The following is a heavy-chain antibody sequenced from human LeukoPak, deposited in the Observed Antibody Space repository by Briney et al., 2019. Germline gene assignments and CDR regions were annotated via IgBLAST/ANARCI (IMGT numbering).Heavy chain of an antibody. J-gene: IGHJ5*02. CDR3: ARGGADWFDP. Sequence: PSETLSLTCTVSGGSMSSSYWSRIRQPAGKGLEWIGRNYTSGSTDYNPSLTSRVTMSIDTSKNQFSLKLSFVTAADTAVYYCARGGADWFDPWGQGTLVTVSS. V-gene: IGHV4-4*07. CDR2: NYTSGST. D-gene: IGHD3-16*01. CDR1: GGSMSSSY.